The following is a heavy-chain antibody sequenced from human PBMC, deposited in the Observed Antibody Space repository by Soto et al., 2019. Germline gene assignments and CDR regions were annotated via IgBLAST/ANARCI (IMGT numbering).Heavy chain of an antibody. CDR3: ERFERYYAAHYFDL. J-gene: IGHJ3*01. CDR2: IHPSDSYT. V-gene: IGHV5-10-1*01. D-gene: IGHD3-3*01. CDR1: GYSFTSYW. Sequence: PGESLKISCQGSGYSFTSYWISWVRQMPGKGLERMAGIHPSDSYTNHSPSFQGHVTISAGKSISIAYLQWRTLKASDGAMYFCERFERYYAAHYFDLWGQGTMVTVSS.